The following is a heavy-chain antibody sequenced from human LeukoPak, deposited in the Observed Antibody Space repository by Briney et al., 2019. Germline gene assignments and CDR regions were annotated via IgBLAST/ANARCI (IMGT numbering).Heavy chain of an antibody. J-gene: IGHJ6*03. CDR3: AKNGDRGAYCSGGSCYPYYYYYMDV. D-gene: IGHD2-15*01. CDR2: IRNDGSMK. Sequence: GGSLRLSCAASGFIFSNYGMHWVRQTPAKGLEWVAFIRNDGSMKYYADSVKGRFTISRDNSKNTLYLQMNNLRTEDMAVYYCAKNGDRGAYCSGGSCYPYYYYYMDVWGKGTTVTISS. CDR1: GFIFSNYG. V-gene: IGHV3-30*02.